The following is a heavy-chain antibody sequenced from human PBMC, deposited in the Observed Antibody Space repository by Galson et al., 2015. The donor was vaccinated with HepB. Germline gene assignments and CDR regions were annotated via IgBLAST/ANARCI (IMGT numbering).Heavy chain of an antibody. D-gene: IGHD3-3*01. V-gene: IGHV3-53*01. CDR3: AKDSKATIFGVVIKPDAFDI. CDR1: GLTVSHNY. CDR2: IYSGGST. J-gene: IGHJ3*02. Sequence: SLRLSCAASGLTVSHNYMSWFRQAPGQGLEWVSVIYSGGSTYYADSVKGRFTISRDNSKNTLYVQMNSLRAEDTAVYYCAKDSKATIFGVVIKPDAFDIWGQGTMVTVSS.